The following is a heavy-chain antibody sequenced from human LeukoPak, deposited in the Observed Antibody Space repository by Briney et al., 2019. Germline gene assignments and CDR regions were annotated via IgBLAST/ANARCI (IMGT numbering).Heavy chain of an antibody. CDR1: GFTFSSYA. CDR3: AKCQHSCGSCQIDY. D-gene: IGHD2-15*01. CDR2: ISGSGGST. Sequence: GGSLRLSCAASGFTFSSYAMSWVRQAPGKGLEWVSAISGSGGSTYYADSVKGRFTISRDNSKNTLYLQMNSLRAEDTAVYYCAKCQHSCGSCQIDYWGQGTLVTVSS. J-gene: IGHJ4*02. V-gene: IGHV3-23*01.